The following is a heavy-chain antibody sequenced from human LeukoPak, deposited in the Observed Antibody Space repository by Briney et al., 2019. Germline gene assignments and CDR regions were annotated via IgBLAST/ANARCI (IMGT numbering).Heavy chain of an antibody. Sequence: KTGESLKISCEGSGFTFTTFWIGWVRQMPGKGLEWLGIIYPGDSDTRYSPSFQGQVTISADKSISTAYLQWSSLKASDTAIYYCARGYSSVYWGQGTLVTVSS. CDR2: IYPGDSDT. CDR3: ARGYSSVY. J-gene: IGHJ4*02. V-gene: IGHV5-51*01. D-gene: IGHD1-1*01. CDR1: GFTFTTFW.